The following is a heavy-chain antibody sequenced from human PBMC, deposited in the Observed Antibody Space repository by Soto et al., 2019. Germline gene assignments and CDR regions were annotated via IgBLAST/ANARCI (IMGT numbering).Heavy chain of an antibody. V-gene: IGHV4-34*01. Sequence: PSETLSLTCAVYGGSFSGYYWSWIRQPPGKGLEWIGEINHSGSTNYNPSLKSRVTISVDTSKNQFSLKLSSVTAADTAVYYCARVTRYSKVFPNWFDPWGQGTLVTVSS. D-gene: IGHD4-4*01. CDR1: GGSFSGYY. J-gene: IGHJ5*02. CDR3: ARVTRYSKVFPNWFDP. CDR2: INHSGST.